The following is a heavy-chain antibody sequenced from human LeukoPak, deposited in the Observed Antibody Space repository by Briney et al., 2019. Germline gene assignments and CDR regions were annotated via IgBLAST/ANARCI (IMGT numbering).Heavy chain of an antibody. Sequence: KTSETLSLTCTVSGGSVSSGSYYWSWIRQPAGKGLEWIGRIYSSGSTNYNPALKSRVTISVDTSKNQFSLKLRSVTAADTAVYYCAREEMPGKFDYWGQGTLVTVSS. CDR2: IYSSGST. CDR3: AREEMPGKFDY. D-gene: IGHD1-26*01. CDR1: GGSVSSGSYY. V-gene: IGHV4-61*02. J-gene: IGHJ4*02.